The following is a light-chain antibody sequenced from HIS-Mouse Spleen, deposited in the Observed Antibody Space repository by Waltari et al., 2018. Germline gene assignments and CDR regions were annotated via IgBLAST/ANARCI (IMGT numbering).Light chain of an antibody. CDR3: CSYAGSYTLV. CDR1: SRDVGGDKY. V-gene: IGLV2-11*01. Sequence: QSALTQPRSVSGSPGQSVTISCTGTSRDVGGDKYVSWYQQPPGKAPKLMIYDVSKRPSGVPDRFSGSKSGNTASLTISGLQAEDEADYYCCSYAGSYTLVFGGGTKLTVL. CDR2: DVS. J-gene: IGLJ2*01.